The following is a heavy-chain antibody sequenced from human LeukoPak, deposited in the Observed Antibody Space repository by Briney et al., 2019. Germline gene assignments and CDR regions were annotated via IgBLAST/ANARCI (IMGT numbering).Heavy chain of an antibody. CDR2: FDPEDGET. J-gene: IGHJ5*02. V-gene: IGHV1-24*01. D-gene: IGHD6-19*01. Sequence: GASVKVSCKVSGYTLTELSMHWVRQAPGKGLEWMGGFDPEDGETIYAQKFQGRVTITEDTSTDTAYMELSRLRSEDTAVYYCATAVAEAFLDPWGQGTLVTVSS. CDR3: ATAVAEAFLDP. CDR1: GYTLTELS.